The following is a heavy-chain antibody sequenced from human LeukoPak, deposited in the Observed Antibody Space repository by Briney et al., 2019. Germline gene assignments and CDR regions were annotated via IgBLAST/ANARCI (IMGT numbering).Heavy chain of an antibody. V-gene: IGHV3-21*03. CDR3: AKSGGSETSYYYYYMEV. CDR1: GFTFGSYW. D-gene: IGHD4-11*01. J-gene: IGHJ6*03. Sequence: GGSLRLSCAASGFTFGSYWMIWVRQSPGQGLECVSTISTYSSYIYYADSVKGRFTISRDNAQNSLYLQMNSLRAEDTAVYYCAKSGGSETSYYYYYMEVWGKGTTVTVSS. CDR2: ISTYSSYI.